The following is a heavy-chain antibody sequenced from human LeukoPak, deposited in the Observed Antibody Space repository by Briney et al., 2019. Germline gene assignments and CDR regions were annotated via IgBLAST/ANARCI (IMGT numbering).Heavy chain of an antibody. J-gene: IGHJ4*02. CDR2: IYYSGST. D-gene: IGHD2-15*01. CDR1: GGSISSGDYY. V-gene: IGHV4-30-4*01. Sequence: SQTLSLTCTVSGGSISSGDYYWSWIRRPPGKGLEWIGYIYYSGSTHYNASLKSRVIISIDTSKNQFSLKLSSVTAADTAVYYCARDGGGPEYDYWGQGTLVTVSS. CDR3: ARDGGGPEYDY.